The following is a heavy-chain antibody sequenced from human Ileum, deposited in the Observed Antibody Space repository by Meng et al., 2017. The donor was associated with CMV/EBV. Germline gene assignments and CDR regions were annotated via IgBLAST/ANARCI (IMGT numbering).Heavy chain of an antibody. CDR2: LYHDGAR. V-gene: IGHV4-4*02. CDR3: ATSDDAKRAHAS. D-gene: IGHD2-8*01. CDR1: GVSVTSSW. J-gene: IGHJ5*02. Sequence: TCDVCGVSVTSSWWSWVRQPPGKGLEWIGELYHDGARNYNPSLRSRVTMSLDKSKNQVSLNLSSVTAADTAVYYCATSDDAKRAHASWGQGTLVTVSS.